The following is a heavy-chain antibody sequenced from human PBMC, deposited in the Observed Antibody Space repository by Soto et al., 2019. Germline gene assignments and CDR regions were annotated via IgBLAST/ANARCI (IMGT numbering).Heavy chain of an antibody. J-gene: IGHJ6*02. Sequence: PGESLKSSCKGSGYSFTTYWIGWVRQIPGKGLEWVGIIYPGDSQIRYSPSFQGQVTISADRSISTAYLQWNSLEASDSAIYFCARHRYRTSLNYGMDVWGQGTTVTV. CDR2: IYPGDSQI. V-gene: IGHV5-51*01. CDR3: ARHRYRTSLNYGMDV. D-gene: IGHD2-2*01. CDR1: GYSFTTYW.